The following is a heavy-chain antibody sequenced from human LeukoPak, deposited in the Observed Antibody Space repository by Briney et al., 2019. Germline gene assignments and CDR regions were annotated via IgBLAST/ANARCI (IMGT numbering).Heavy chain of an antibody. V-gene: IGHV3-30*18. D-gene: IGHD3-22*01. Sequence: GGSLRLSYAASGFTFSSYGMHWVRHAPGKGLEWVAVISYDGSNKYYADSVKGRFTISRDNSKNTLYLQMNSLRAEDTAVYYCAKDLAYYYYDSSGYVDYWGQGTLVTVSS. CDR2: ISYDGSNK. CDR1: GFTFSSYG. J-gene: IGHJ4*02. CDR3: AKDLAYYYYDSSGYVDY.